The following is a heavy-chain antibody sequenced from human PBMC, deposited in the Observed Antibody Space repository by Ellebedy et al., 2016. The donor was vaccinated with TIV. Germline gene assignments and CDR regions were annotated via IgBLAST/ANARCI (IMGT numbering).Heavy chain of an antibody. CDR3: ARDTSIGYSSTWWDKADYYYMDV. CDR1: GGTFSSYT. CDR2: IIPIFATA. Sequence: AASVKVSCKASGGTFSSYTISWVRQAPGQGLEWMGGIIPIFATANYAQKFQGRVTITADESTSTVYMELRSLKSDDTAVYYCARDTSIGYSSTWWDKADYYYMDVWGKGTTVTVSS. D-gene: IGHD6-6*01. J-gene: IGHJ6*03. V-gene: IGHV1-69*13.